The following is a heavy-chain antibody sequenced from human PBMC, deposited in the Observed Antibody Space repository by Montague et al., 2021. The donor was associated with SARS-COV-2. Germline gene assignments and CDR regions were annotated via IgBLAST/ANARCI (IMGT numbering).Heavy chain of an antibody. V-gene: IGHV3-9*01. CDR1: GFTFDDYA. J-gene: IGHJ4*02. CDR2: ISWNSGSI. Sequence: SLRLSCPASGFTFDDYAMHWVRQAPGKGLEWVSGISWNSGSIGYADSVKGRFTISRDNAKNSLYLQMNSLRAEDTALYYCAKDINSYGEYYFDYWGQGTLVTVSS. D-gene: IGHD5-18*01. CDR3: AKDINSYGEYYFDY.